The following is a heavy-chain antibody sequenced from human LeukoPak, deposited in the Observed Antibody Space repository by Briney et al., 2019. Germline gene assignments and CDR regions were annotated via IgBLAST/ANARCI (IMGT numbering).Heavy chain of an antibody. J-gene: IGHJ4*02. CDR2: IYTSGST. Sequence: SETLSLTCTVSCGFIISYYWSWIRQPAGKGLEWIGRIYTSGSTNYNPSLKSRVTISVDTSKNQFSLEIRSVTAANTAVYYCARVLRGGTYYFDYWGQGTLVTVSS. V-gene: IGHV4-4*07. D-gene: IGHD2-15*01. CDR1: CGFIISYY. CDR3: ARVLRGGTYYFDY.